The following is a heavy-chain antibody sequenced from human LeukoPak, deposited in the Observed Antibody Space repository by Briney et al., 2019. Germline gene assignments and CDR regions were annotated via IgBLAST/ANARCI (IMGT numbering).Heavy chain of an antibody. Sequence: SETLSLTCAVYGGSLSGYYWSWIRQPPGKGLEWIGEINHSGSTNYNPSLKSRVTISVNTSKNQFSLKLSSVTAADTAVYYCARLIHQYSSSWYVRPDNWFDPWGQGTLVTVSS. CDR3: ARLIHQYSSSWYVRPDNWFDP. D-gene: IGHD6-13*01. J-gene: IGHJ5*02. CDR1: GGSLSGYY. CDR2: INHSGST. V-gene: IGHV4-34*01.